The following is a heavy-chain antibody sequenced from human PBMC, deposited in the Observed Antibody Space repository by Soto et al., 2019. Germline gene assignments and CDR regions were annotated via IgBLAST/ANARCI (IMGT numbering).Heavy chain of an antibody. Sequence: QVQLVESGGGVVQPGRSLRLSCAASGFTFSSYGMHWVRQAPGKGLEWVAVISYDGSNKYYADSVKGRFTISRDNSKNTLYLQMNSLRAEDTAVYYCAKDSVRGDSGYEPMDVWGQGTTVTVSS. J-gene: IGHJ6*02. CDR2: ISYDGSNK. V-gene: IGHV3-30*18. CDR3: AKDSVRGDSGYEPMDV. CDR1: GFTFSSYG. D-gene: IGHD5-12*01.